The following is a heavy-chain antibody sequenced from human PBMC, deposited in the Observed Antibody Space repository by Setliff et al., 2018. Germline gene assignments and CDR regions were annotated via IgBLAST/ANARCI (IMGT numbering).Heavy chain of an antibody. Sequence: PGGSLRLSCAVSGFSFHDYGMGWVRQAPGKGLEWVASIKWNGVSRGYADSVKGRFTISRDNAKNNFSMQLRTVTAADTALYYCARDYCGPTSCFAKYFDNWGHGILVTAPQ. CDR1: GFSFHDYG. J-gene: IGHJ4*01. CDR2: IKWNGVSR. D-gene: IGHD2-2*01. V-gene: IGHV3-20*04. CDR3: ARDYCGPTSCFAKYFDN.